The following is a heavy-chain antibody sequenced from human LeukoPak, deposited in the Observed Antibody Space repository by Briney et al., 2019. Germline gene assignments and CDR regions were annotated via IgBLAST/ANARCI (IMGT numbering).Heavy chain of an antibody. CDR3: AKDGGCSGGSCYNYYYYYMDV. Sequence: GGSLRLSCAASGFTFSSYAMSWVRQAPGKGLEWVSAISGSGGSTYYADSVKGRFTISRDNSKNTLYLQMNSLRAEDTAVYYCAKDGGCSGGSCYNYYYYYMDVWGKGTTVTISS. CDR2: ISGSGGST. CDR1: GFTFSSYA. V-gene: IGHV3-23*01. D-gene: IGHD2-15*01. J-gene: IGHJ6*03.